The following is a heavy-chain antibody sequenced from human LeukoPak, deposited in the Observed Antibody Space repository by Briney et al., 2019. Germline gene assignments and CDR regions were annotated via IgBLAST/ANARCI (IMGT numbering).Heavy chain of an antibody. CDR3: ARGSLWFSYYYYMDV. V-gene: IGHV1-69*13. Sequence: SVKVSCKASGYTFTSYGISWVRQAPGQGLEWLGGIIPIFGTANYAQKFQGRVTITADESTSTAYMELSSLRSEDTAVYYCARGSLWFSYYYYMDVWGKGTTVTVSS. CDR2: IIPIFGTA. CDR1: GYTFTSYG. J-gene: IGHJ6*03. D-gene: IGHD3-10*01.